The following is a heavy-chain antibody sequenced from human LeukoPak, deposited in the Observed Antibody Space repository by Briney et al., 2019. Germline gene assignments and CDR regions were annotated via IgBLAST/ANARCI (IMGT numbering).Heavy chain of an antibody. V-gene: IGHV3-21*01. CDR2: ISSSSSYI. J-gene: IGHJ3*02. CDR3: AGRGYSYGYDAFDI. D-gene: IGHD5-18*01. Sequence: GGSLRLSCAASGFTFSSYSMNWVRQAPGKGLEWVSSISSSSSYIYYADSVKGRFIISRDNAKNSLYLQMNSLRAEDTAVYYCAGRGYSYGYDAFDIWGQGTMVTVSS. CDR1: GFTFSSYS.